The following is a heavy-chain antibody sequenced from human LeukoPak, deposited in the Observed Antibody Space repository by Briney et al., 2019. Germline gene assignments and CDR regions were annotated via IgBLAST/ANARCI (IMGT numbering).Heavy chain of an antibody. V-gene: IGHV1-2*02. Sequence: ASVKVSCKASGYTFSGYYIHWVRQAPGQGLEWMGWINPNSGGTDYAQKFQGRVTMTRDTSISTAYMELSRLRSDDTAVYYCARGALLVVYYYYYMDVWGKGTTVTVSS. D-gene: IGHD3-3*01. CDR2: INPNSGGT. CDR1: GYTFSGYY. CDR3: ARGALLVVYYYYYMDV. J-gene: IGHJ6*03.